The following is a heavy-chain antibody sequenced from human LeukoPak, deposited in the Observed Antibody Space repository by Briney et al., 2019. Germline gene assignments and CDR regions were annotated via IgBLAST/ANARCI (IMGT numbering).Heavy chain of an antibody. D-gene: IGHD2-21*01. Sequence: GGSLRLSCVGSGFTFRSHAVSWVRQAPEKGLEFVSGIYENGGATYYADSVKGRFSISRDNSKNTLYLQMDSLRGEDTAVYYCAKDFRIGYSARFDYWGQGALVTVSS. CDR1: GFTFRSHA. J-gene: IGHJ4*02. V-gene: IGHV3-23*01. CDR2: IYENGGAT. CDR3: AKDFRIGYSARFDY.